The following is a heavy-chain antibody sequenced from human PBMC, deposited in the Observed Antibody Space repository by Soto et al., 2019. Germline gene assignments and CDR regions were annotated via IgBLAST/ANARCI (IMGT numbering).Heavy chain of an antibody. CDR2: ISGGGGTT. J-gene: IGHJ4*02. Sequence: PGGSLILSCAASGFTFSNYSMSWVRQAPGKGLEWVSAISGGGGTTYYADSVKGRFTISRDNSKNTLYLQMNSLRVEDTAVYYCAKTRGYSGYDSIDYWGQGTLVTVSS. V-gene: IGHV3-23*01. CDR3: AKTRGYSGYDSIDY. CDR1: GFTFSNYS. D-gene: IGHD5-12*01.